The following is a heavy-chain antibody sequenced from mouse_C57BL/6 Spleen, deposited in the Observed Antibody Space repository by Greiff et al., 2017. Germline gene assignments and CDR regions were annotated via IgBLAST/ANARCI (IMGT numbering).Heavy chain of an antibody. J-gene: IGHJ3*01. D-gene: IGHD1-1*01. CDR3: AGQDGSSPFAY. Sequence: QVQLKQPGAELVKPGASVKLSCKASGYTFTSYWMHWVKQRPGQGLEWIGMIHPNSGSTNYNEKFKSKATLTVDKSSSTAYMQLSSLTSEDSAVYYCAGQDGSSPFAYWGQGTLVTVSA. CDR2: IHPNSGST. V-gene: IGHV1-64*01. CDR1: GYTFTSYW.